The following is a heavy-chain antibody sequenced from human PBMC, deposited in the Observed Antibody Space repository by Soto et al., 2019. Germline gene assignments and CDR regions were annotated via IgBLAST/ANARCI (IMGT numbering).Heavy chain of an antibody. V-gene: IGHV4-59*08. CDR1: GGSISNYY. CDR3: ARPGFGALHGLVDG. D-gene: IGHD3-10*01. J-gene: IGHJ6*02. CDR2: VHDSWGS. Sequence: QVPLQESGPGLVKPSETLSLSCTVSGGSISNYYWSWFRQTPGKGLEWIGYVHDSWGSNYNPSLRTRVAISLDTSTSQFSLKLTSVTATATAVYYCARPGFGALHGLVDGWGQGTTVTVSS.